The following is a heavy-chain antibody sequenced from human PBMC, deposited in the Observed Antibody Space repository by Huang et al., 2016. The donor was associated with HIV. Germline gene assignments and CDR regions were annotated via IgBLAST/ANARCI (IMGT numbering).Heavy chain of an antibody. D-gene: IGHD2-15*01. Sequence: EVQLVQSGAEVKRPGESLKISCKGSGYKFTSYWIAWVRQMPGKGLERRGIIYPGDSDTLYSPSFQGQVTISADKSINTAYLQWSSLKTSDTAMYFCARQRASGSTYVDSWGQGTLLTVYS. CDR2: IYPGDSDT. CDR3: ARQRASGSTYVDS. CDR1: GYKFTSYW. V-gene: IGHV5-51*01. J-gene: IGHJ4*02.